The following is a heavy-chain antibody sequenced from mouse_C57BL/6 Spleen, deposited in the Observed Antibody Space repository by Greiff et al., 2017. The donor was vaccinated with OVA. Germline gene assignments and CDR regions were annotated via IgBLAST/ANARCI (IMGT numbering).Heavy chain of an antibody. Sequence: QVQLQQPGAELVMPGASVKLSCKASGYTFTSYWMHWVKQRPGQGLEWIGEIDPSDSYTNYNQKFKGKSTLTVDKSSSTAYMQLSSLTSEDSAVYYCARGTAQAPFDYWGKGTTLTVSS. J-gene: IGHJ2*01. CDR2: IDPSDSYT. V-gene: IGHV1-69*01. CDR3: ARGTAQAPFDY. CDR1: GYTFTSYW. D-gene: IGHD3-2*02.